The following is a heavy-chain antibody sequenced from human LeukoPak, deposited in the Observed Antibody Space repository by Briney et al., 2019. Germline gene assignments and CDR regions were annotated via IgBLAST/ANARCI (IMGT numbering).Heavy chain of an antibody. CDR1: GYTFTGYY. CDR3: ARVVMVRGVITSLGY. V-gene: IGHV1-2*02. J-gene: IGHJ4*02. D-gene: IGHD3-10*01. Sequence: ASVKVSCKASGYTFTGYYMHWVRQAPGQGLEWMGWINPNSGGTNYAQKFQGRVTMTRDTSISTAYMELSRLRSDDTAVCYCARVVMVRGVITSLGYWGQGTLVTVSS. CDR2: INPNSGGT.